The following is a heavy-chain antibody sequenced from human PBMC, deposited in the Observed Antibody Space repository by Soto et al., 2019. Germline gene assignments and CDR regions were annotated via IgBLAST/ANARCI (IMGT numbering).Heavy chain of an antibody. CDR1: GYTFTSYG. Sequence: GASVKVSCKASGYTFTSYGISWVRQAPGQGLEWMGWISAYNGNTNYAQKLQGRVTMTTDTSTSTAYMELRSLRSDDTAVYYCARSTTVADTGGNDYWGQGTLVTVSS. D-gene: IGHD4-17*01. CDR3: ARSTTVADTGGNDY. V-gene: IGHV1-18*01. CDR2: ISAYNGNT. J-gene: IGHJ4*02.